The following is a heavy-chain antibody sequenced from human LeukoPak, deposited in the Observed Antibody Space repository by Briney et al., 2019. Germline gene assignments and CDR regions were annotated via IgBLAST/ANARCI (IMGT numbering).Heavy chain of an antibody. CDR2: INSDGSST. J-gene: IGHJ4*02. CDR1: GFTFSSYW. Sequence: GGSLRLSCAASGFTFSSYWMHWVRQAPGKGLVWVSRINSDGSSTSYADSVKGRFTISRDNAKNTLYLQMNSLRAEDTAVYYCAREGLGDYFEYYFDYWGQGTLVTVSS. CDR3: AREGLGDYFEYYFDY. D-gene: IGHD4-17*01. V-gene: IGHV3-74*01.